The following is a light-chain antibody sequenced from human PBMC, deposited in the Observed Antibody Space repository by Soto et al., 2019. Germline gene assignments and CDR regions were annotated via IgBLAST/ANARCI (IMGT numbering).Light chain of an antibody. J-gene: IGKJ3*01. Sequence: EIVLTQSPCTLSLSPGERATLSCRASQSVSSSYLAWYQQKPGQAPRLLIYGASSRATGIPDRFSGSGSGTDFTLTISRLEPEDFAVYYCQQYCSSVFTFGPGTKVDIK. CDR1: QSVSSSY. CDR2: GAS. CDR3: QQYCSSVFT. V-gene: IGKV3-20*01.